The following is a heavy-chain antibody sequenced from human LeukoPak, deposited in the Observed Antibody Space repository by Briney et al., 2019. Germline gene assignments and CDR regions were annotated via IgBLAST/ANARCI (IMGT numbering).Heavy chain of an antibody. D-gene: IGHD3-22*01. CDR1: GFSFSDYS. CDR3: ARDSFAGYDGSGYSSYDY. Sequence: PGGSLRLSCAASGFSFSDYSMNRVRQAPGKGLEWVSFISSYSTYIYYADSLKGRFTISRDNAKNSLYLQMNSLRAEDTAVYYCARDSFAGYDGSGYSSYDYWGQGTLVTVSS. CDR2: ISSYSTYI. V-gene: IGHV3-21*01. J-gene: IGHJ4*02.